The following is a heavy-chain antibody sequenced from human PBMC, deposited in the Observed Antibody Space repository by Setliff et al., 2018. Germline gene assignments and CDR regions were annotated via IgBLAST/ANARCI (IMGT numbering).Heavy chain of an antibody. D-gene: IGHD1-26*01. J-gene: IGHJ6*03. CDR2: IYYSGST. CDR1: GGSISSSSYY. CDR3: ARQVVGARIDYYYMDV. Sequence: TLSLTCTVSGGSISSSSYYWGWIRQPPGKGLEWIGSIYYSGSTYYNPSLKSRVTISVDTSKNQFSLKLSSVTAADTAVYYCARQVVGARIDYYYMDVWGKGTTVTVSS. V-gene: IGHV4-39*01.